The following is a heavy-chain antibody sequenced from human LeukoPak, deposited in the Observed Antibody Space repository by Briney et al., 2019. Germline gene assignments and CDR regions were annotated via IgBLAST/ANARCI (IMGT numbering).Heavy chain of an antibody. CDR1: GFTFSSYA. D-gene: IGHD6-13*01. J-gene: IGHJ6*03. CDR3: AKDGPAAHYYYYYMDV. Sequence: GGSLRLSCAASGFTFSSYAMTWVRQAPGKGLEWVSAISGTGGSTYYADSVKGRFTISRDNSKNTLYLQINSLRAEDTALYYCAKDGPAAHYYYYYMDVWGIGTTVTVSS. CDR2: ISGTGGST. V-gene: IGHV3-23*01.